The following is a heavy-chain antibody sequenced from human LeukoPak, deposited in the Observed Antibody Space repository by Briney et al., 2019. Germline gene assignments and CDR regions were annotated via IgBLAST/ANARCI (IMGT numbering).Heavy chain of an antibody. V-gene: IGHV3-9*01. CDR1: GFTFDDYA. CDR3: AKDIFTMVRGVVDY. D-gene: IGHD3-10*01. J-gene: IGHJ4*02. Sequence: GGSLRLSCAASGFTFDDYAMHWVRQAPGKGLEWVSGISWNSGSIGYADSVKGRFTISRDNAKNSLYLQMNSLRAEDTALYYCAKDIFTMVRGVVDYWGQGTLVTVSS. CDR2: ISWNSGSI.